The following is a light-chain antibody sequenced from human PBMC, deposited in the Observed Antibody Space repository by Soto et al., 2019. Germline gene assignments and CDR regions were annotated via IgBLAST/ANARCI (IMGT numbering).Light chain of an antibody. CDR1: QSVLYSSNNKNY. CDR2: WAS. J-gene: IGKJ1*01. Sequence: DIVLTQSPDSLAVSLGERATINCKCSQSVLYSSNNKNYLAWYQQKPGQPPKLLIYWASTRESGVPDRFSASGSGTDFTLTISSLQAEDVAVYYCQQYYSTRTFGRGIKEEIK. V-gene: IGKV4-1*01. CDR3: QQYYSTRT.